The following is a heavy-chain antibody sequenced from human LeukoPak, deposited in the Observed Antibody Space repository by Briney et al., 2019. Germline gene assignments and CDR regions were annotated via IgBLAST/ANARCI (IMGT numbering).Heavy chain of an antibody. CDR3: AKGIQWELPLEY. CDR1: GFTFSNYA. V-gene: IGHV3-23*01. D-gene: IGHD1-26*01. CDR2: ISNSRGRT. Sequence: GGSLRLTCAASGFTFSNYAMSWVRQAPGKGLEWVSAISNSRGRTYYADSVKGRITISRDNSKNTLNLQMNSLRAEDTAVYYCAKGIQWELPLEYWGQGTLVTVSS. J-gene: IGHJ4*02.